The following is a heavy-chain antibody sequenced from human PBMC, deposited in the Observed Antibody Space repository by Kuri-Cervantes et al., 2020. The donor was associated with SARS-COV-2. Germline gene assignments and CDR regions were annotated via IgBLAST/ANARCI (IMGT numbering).Heavy chain of an antibody. Sequence: GESLKISCAASGFTFSSYAMSWVRQAPGKGLEWVSAISGSGGSTYYADSVKGRFTISRDNSKNTLYLQMNSLRAEDTAVYYCAKAALGYCSGGSRYNNWFDPWGQGTLVTVSS. CDR1: GFTFSSYA. V-gene: IGHV3-23*01. J-gene: IGHJ5*02. D-gene: IGHD2-15*01. CDR3: AKAALGYCSGGSRYNNWFDP. CDR2: ISGSGGST.